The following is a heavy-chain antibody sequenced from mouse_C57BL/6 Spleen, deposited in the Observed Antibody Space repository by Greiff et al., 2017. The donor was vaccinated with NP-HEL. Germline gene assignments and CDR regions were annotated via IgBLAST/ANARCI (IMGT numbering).Heavy chain of an antibody. J-gene: IGHJ2*01. CDR3: ARVRTGTGFDY. CDR1: GYSITSGYY. D-gene: IGHD4-1*01. CDR2: ISYDGST. V-gene: IGHV3-6*01. Sequence: EVKLMESEPGLVKPSQSLSLPCSVTGYSITSGYYWNWIRQFPGNKLECMGYISYDGSTNYTPSLKTRISITRDTSKNQFFLKLNSVTTEDTATYYCARVRTGTGFDYWGQGTTLTVSS.